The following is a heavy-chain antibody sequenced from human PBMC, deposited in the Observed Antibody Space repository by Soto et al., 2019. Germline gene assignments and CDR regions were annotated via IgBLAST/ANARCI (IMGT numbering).Heavy chain of an antibody. J-gene: IGHJ6*03. V-gene: IGHV3-21*01. D-gene: IGHD1-7*01. CDR1: GFTFSSYS. CDR3: ARAELQDYYYYYMDV. Sequence: PGGSLRLSCAASGFTFSSYSMNWVRQAPGKGLEWVSSISSSSSYIYYADSVKGRFTISRDNAKNSLYLQMNSLRAEDTAVYYCARAELQDYYYYYMDVWGKGTTVTVSS. CDR2: ISSSSSYI.